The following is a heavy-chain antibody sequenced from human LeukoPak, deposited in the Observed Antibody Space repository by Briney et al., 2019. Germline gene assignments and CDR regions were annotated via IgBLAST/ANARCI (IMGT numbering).Heavy chain of an antibody. D-gene: IGHD2-21*01. CDR1: GGTFSSYA. J-gene: IGHJ6*02. V-gene: IGHV1-69*13. CDR3: ARVIAGTISSTYPVREPKSYYYYYYGMDV. Sequence: ASVKVSCKASGGTFSSYAISWVRQAPGQGLEWMGGIIPIFGTANYAQKFQGRVTITADESTSTAYMELSSLRSEDTAVYYCARVIAGTISSTYPVREPKSYYYYYYGMDVWGQGTTVTVPS. CDR2: IIPIFGTA.